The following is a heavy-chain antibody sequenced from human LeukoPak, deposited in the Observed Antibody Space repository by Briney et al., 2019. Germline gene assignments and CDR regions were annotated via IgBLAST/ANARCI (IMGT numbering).Heavy chain of an antibody. CDR2: ISETI. D-gene: IGHD3-16*01. V-gene: IGHV3-48*04. CDR3: VREVGRPKTFYFDY. J-gene: IGHJ4*02. CDR1: GFVFSRDN. Sequence: GGSLRLPCIASGFVFSRDNMNWVRQAPGMGLEWVAHISETIYYADSVQGRFTISRDNAKNSLYLQMSNLRVDDTAMYYCVREVGRPKTFYFDYWGRGTPVTVSS.